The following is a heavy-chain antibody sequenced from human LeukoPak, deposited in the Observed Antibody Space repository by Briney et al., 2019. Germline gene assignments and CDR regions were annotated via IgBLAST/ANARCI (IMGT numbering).Heavy chain of an antibody. J-gene: IGHJ4*02. CDR3: ARDTAYYDSSGYPDY. CDR1: GFTFSDYY. D-gene: IGHD3-22*01. V-gene: IGHV3-11*04. Sequence: GGSLRLSCAASGFTFSDYYMSWIRQAPGKGLEWVSYISSSGSTIYYADSVKGRFTISRDNAKNSLYLQMNSLRAEDTAVYYCARDTAYYDSSGYPDYWGQGTLVTVSS. CDR2: ISSSGSTI.